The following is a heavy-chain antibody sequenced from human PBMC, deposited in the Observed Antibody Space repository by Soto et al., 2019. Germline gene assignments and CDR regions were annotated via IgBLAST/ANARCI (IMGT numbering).Heavy chain of an antibody. D-gene: IGHD3-16*01. CDR2: ISWNSGSI. V-gene: IGHV3-9*01. Sequence: EVQLVESGGGLVQPGRSLRLSCAASGFTFDDYAMHWVRQAPGKGLEWVSGISWNSGSIGYADSVKGRFTISRDNAKNSLYLQMNSLRAEDTALYYCAKAGGSYGNFDYWGQGTLVTVSS. CDR1: GFTFDDYA. J-gene: IGHJ4*02. CDR3: AKAGGSYGNFDY.